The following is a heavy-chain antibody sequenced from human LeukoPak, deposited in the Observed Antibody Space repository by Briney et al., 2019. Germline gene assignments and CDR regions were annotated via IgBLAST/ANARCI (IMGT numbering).Heavy chain of an antibody. V-gene: IGHV1-2*02. CDR3: AADSLGDRLTPLGY. CDR2: INPNSGGT. Sequence: ASVKVSCKASGYTFTGYYMHWVRQAPGQGLEWMGWINPNSGGTNYAQKFQERVTITRDMSTSTAYMELSSLRSEDTAVYYCAADSLGDRLTPLGYWGQGTLVTVSS. D-gene: IGHD2-21*02. J-gene: IGHJ4*02. CDR1: GYTFTGYY.